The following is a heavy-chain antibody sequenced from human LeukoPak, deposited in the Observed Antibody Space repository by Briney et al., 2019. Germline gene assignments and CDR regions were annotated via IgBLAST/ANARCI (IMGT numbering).Heavy chain of an antibody. CDR1: GFTFSSYA. Sequence: GGSLRLSCAASGFTFSSYAMSWVRQAPGKGLEWVSAISGSGGSTYYADSVKGGFTISRDNSKNTLYLQMNSLRAEDTAVYYCAKVNGFGELLNYYYGMDVWGQGTTVTVSS. CDR3: AKVNGFGELLNYYYGMDV. J-gene: IGHJ6*02. CDR2: ISGSGGST. V-gene: IGHV3-23*01. D-gene: IGHD3-10*01.